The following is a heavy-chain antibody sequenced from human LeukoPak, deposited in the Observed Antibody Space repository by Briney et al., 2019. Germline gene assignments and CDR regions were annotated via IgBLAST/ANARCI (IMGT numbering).Heavy chain of an antibody. CDR1: GFIVGDTH. V-gene: IGHV3-53*01. Sequence: GSLRLSCAGSGFIVGDTHMTWVRQAPGKGLEWVSLVYSGITTHYADSVKGRFSISRDHSNNILYLQMNTLRAEDTAVYYCARLQGYSLGYQYSYYMDVWGTGTTVAVSS. J-gene: IGHJ6*03. CDR3: ARLQGYSLGYQYSYYMDV. CDR2: VYSGITT. D-gene: IGHD5-18*01.